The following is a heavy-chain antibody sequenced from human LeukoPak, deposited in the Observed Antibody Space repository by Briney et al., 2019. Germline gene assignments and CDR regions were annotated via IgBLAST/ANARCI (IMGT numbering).Heavy chain of an antibody. V-gene: IGHV3-23*01. J-gene: IGHJ4*02. Sequence: PGGSLRLFCAASGFTFSTYAVNWVRQAPGKGLEWVSAISSNGGTTYYADSVKGRFSISRDNSKNTLYLRMNSLRAEDTAIYYCAKDRNACHTNCDYWGQGTLVTVSA. CDR1: GFTFSTYA. D-gene: IGHD1-1*01. CDR3: AKDRNACHTNCDY. CDR2: ISSNGGTT.